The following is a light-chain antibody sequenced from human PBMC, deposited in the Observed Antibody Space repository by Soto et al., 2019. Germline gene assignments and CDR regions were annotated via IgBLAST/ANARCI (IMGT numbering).Light chain of an antibody. V-gene: IGLV2-14*03. CDR3: ISYTSSSPYV. CDR1: SSDVGGYNY. Sequence: QSVLTQPASVSGSPGQSITISCTGTSSDVGGYNYVSWYQHHPGKAPKLIIFDVSNRPSGISNRFSGSKSGNTASLTISGLQAEDEADYYCISYTSSSPYVFGTGIKVTVL. J-gene: IGLJ1*01. CDR2: DVS.